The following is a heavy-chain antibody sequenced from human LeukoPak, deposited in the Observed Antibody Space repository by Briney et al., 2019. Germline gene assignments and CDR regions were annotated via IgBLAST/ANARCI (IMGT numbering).Heavy chain of an antibody. J-gene: IGHJ5*02. CDR3: ARENYDFWSGYYSGGWFDP. CDR1: GGSISSYY. Sequence: SETLSLTCTVSGGSISSYYWSWIRQPPGKGLEWIGYIYYSGSTNYNPSLKSRVTISVDTSKNQFSLKLSSVAAADTAVYYCARENYDFWSGYYSGGWFDPWGQGTLVTVSS. CDR2: IYYSGST. D-gene: IGHD3-3*01. V-gene: IGHV4-59*01.